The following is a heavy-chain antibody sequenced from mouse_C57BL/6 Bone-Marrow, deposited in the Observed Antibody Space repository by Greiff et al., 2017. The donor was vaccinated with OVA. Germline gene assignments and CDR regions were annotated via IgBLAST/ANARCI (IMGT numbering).Heavy chain of an antibody. Sequence: DVMLVESGGDLVKPVGSLKLSCAASGFTFSSYGMSWVRQTPDKRLEWVATISSGGSYTYYPDSVKGRFTISRDNAKNTLYLQMSSLKSEDTAMYYCARKGLLRLYFDYWGQGTTLTVSS. J-gene: IGHJ2*01. CDR2: ISSGGSYT. D-gene: IGHD2-3*01. V-gene: IGHV5-6*02. CDR3: ARKGLLRLYFDY. CDR1: GFTFSSYG.